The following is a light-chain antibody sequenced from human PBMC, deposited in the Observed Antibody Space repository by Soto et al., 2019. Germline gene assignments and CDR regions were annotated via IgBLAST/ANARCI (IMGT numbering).Light chain of an antibody. CDR3: MQGGHWPWT. Sequence: DVVMTQSPLSLPVTLGQPASISCRSSQDLVYSDGHTYLNWYQQRPGQSPRRLIYKVSNRDSGVPDRSSGSGSGSDFTLKISRVEPEDVATYYCMQGGHWPWTFGQGTKV. J-gene: IGKJ1*01. CDR2: KVS. CDR1: QDLVYSDGHTY. V-gene: IGKV2-30*01.